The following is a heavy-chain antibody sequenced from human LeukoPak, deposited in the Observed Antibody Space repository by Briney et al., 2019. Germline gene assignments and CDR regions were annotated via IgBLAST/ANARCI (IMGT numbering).Heavy chain of an antibody. CDR2: INPNSGGT. CDR1: GYTFTGYY. D-gene: IGHD2-2*02. Sequence: ASVKVSCKASGYTFTGYYMHWVRQAPGQGLEWMGWINPNSGGTNYAQKFQGRVTMTRDTSISTAYMELSRLRSDDTAVYYCARFVVPAAIGVTPDYWGQGTLVTVSS. V-gene: IGHV1-2*02. CDR3: ARFVVPAAIGVTPDY. J-gene: IGHJ4*02.